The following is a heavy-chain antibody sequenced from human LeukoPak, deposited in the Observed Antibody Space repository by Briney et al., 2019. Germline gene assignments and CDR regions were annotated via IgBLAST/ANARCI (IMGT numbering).Heavy chain of an antibody. J-gene: IGHJ4*02. CDR1: GGSISSGGYY. CDR3: TRDDSRAYFDY. D-gene: IGHD2-15*01. CDR2: IYYSGST. Sequence: SQTLSLTCTFSGGSISSGGYYWSWIRQHPGKGLEWIGYIYYSGSTYYNPSLKSRVTISVDTPKNQFSLKLSSVTAADTAVYYCTRDDSRAYFDYWGQGTLVTVSS. V-gene: IGHV4-31*03.